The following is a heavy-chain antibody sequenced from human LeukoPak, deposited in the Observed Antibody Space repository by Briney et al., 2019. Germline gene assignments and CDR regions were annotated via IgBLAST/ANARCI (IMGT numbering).Heavy chain of an antibody. J-gene: IGHJ5*02. V-gene: IGHV7-4-1*02. CDR1: GYTFTSYA. CDR2: INTNTGNP. Sequence: ASVKVSCKASGYTFTSYAMNWVRQAPGQGLEWMGWINTNTGNPTYAQGFTGRFVFSLDTSVSTAYLQISSLKAEDTAVYYRARGRHDISTGLHNWFDPWGQGTLVTVSS. CDR3: ARGRHDISTGLHNWFDP. D-gene: IGHD3-9*01.